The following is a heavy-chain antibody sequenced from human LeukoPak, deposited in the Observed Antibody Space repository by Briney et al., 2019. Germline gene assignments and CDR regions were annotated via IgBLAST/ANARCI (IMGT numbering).Heavy chain of an antibody. J-gene: IGHJ4*02. CDR1: GYTFTSYY. Sequence: ASVKVSCKASGYTFTSYYMHWVRQAPGQGLEWMGIINPSGGSTSYAQKFQGRVTMTRDTSITTAYMELSRLRSDDTAVYYCARVLNYYDSSGYYTQSASFDYWGQGTLVTVSS. CDR2: INPSGGST. V-gene: IGHV1-46*01. D-gene: IGHD3-22*01. CDR3: ARVLNYYDSSGYYTQSASFDY.